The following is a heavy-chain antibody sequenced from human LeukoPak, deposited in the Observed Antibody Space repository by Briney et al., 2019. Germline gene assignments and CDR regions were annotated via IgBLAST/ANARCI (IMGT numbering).Heavy chain of an antibody. Sequence: PSETLSLTRAVYGGSFSGYYWSWIRQPPGKGLEWIGEINHSGSTNYNPSLKSRVTISVDTSKNQFSLKLSSVTAADTAVYYCARVIGIAVAGTYRGYYYYYYMDVWGKGTTVTVSS. CDR2: INHSGST. J-gene: IGHJ6*03. D-gene: IGHD6-19*01. CDR1: GGSFSGYY. CDR3: ARVIGIAVAGTYRGYYYYYYMDV. V-gene: IGHV4-34*01.